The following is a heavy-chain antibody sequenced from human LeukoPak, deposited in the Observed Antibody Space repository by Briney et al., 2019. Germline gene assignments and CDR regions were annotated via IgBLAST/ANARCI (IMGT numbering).Heavy chain of an antibody. Sequence: RPGGSLRLSCAASGFTFTDYWMTWVRRAPGKGLEWVAVISFDGSNKYYADSVKGRFTISRDSSKNTLYLQMNSLRAEDTAVYYCAKDREIFGVVSYYFDNWGQGTLVTVSS. CDR3: AKDREIFGVVSYYFDN. CDR2: ISFDGSNK. D-gene: IGHD3-3*01. CDR1: GFTFTDYW. J-gene: IGHJ4*02. V-gene: IGHV3-30*18.